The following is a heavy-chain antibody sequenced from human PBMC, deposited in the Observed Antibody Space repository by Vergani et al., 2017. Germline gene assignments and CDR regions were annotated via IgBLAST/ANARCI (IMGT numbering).Heavy chain of an antibody. Sequence: VRLVDSGGGLVQPGGSLRLSCAASGFTSSYYGMHWVRQAPGKGLEWVAVISYDGTQKYYADSVKGRFTISRDNSKSTLYLQMNSLRTEDTAVYYCATKSCGTPGCQIGYFREWGQGTLVTVSS. CDR1: GFTSSYYG. V-gene: IGHV3-30*03. D-gene: IGHD1-1*01. CDR2: ISYDGTQK. CDR3: ATKSCGTPGCQIGYFRE. J-gene: IGHJ1*01.